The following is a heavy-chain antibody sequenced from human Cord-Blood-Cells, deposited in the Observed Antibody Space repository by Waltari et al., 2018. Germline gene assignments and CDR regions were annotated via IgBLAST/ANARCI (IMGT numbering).Heavy chain of an antibody. CDR2: IIPIFGTA. CDR1: GGTFSSYA. J-gene: IGHJ4*02. V-gene: IGHV1-69*01. Sequence: QVQLVQSGAEVKKPGSSVKVSCKASGGTFSSYAISWVRQAPGQGLEWMGGIIPIFGTANYAQKFQGRVTITADESTSTAYMELSSLRSEDTAVYYCARGGGGVLRFLEWLSSFDYWGQGTLVTVSS. D-gene: IGHD3-3*01. CDR3: ARGGGGVLRFLEWLSSFDY.